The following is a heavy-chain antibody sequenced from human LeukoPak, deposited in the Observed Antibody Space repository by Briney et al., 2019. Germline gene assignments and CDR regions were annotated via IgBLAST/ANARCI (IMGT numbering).Heavy chain of an antibody. Sequence: GGSLRLSCAASGFTVSSNYMSWVRQAPGKGLEWVSVIYSGGSTYYADSVKGRFTISRDNSKNTLYLQMNSLRAEDTAVYYCAKGVVGAFPFDAFGIWGQGTMVTVSS. D-gene: IGHD1-26*01. CDR1: GFTVSSNY. J-gene: IGHJ3*02. V-gene: IGHV3-66*01. CDR3: AKGVVGAFPFDAFGI. CDR2: IYSGGST.